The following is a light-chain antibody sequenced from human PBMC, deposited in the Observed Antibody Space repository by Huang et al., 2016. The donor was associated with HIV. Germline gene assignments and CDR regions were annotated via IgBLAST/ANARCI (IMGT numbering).Light chain of an antibody. CDR3: QQYNNWPPYT. CDR2: GAS. CDR1: QGVSSN. J-gene: IGKJ2*01. V-gene: IGKV3-15*01. Sequence: EIVMTQSPATLSVSPGERATLSCRASQGVSSNLAWYQQKPGQAPRLLLYGASTRATGIPARFSGSGSGTEFTLTISSLQSEDFAVYYCQQYNNWPPYTFGQGTKLEIK.